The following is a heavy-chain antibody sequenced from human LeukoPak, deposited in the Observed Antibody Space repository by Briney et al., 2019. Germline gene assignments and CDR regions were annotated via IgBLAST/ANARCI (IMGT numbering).Heavy chain of an antibody. D-gene: IGHD3-9*01. J-gene: IGHJ4*02. V-gene: IGHV1-46*01. Sequence: ASVKVSCKASGYTFTSYYMHWVRQAPGQGLEWMGIINPSGGSTSYAPKFQGRVTMTRDTSTSTVYMELSSLRSEDTAVYYCARGFGGILTGYYISGVDYWGQETLVTVSS. CDR1: GYTFTSYY. CDR2: INPSGGST. CDR3: ARGFGGILTGYYISGVDY.